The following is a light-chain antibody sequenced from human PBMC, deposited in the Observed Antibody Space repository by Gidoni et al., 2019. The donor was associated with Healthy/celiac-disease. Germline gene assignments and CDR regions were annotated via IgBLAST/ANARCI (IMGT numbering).Light chain of an antibody. Sequence: DVVMTQTPLSLSVTPGQPASISCKSSRSLLHSDGKTYFYWYLQKPGQSPQLLIYEASNRFSGVPDRFSGSGSGTDFTLKISRVEAEDVGVYYCMQSIQLPPTVXPXTKVDIK. CDR1: RSLLHSDGKTY. V-gene: IGKV2D-29*02. J-gene: IGKJ3*01. CDR3: MQSIQLPPT. CDR2: EAS.